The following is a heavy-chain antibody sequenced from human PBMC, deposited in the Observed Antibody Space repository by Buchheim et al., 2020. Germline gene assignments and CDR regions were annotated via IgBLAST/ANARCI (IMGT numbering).Heavy chain of an antibody. J-gene: IGHJ4*02. CDR3: ARDSPTSIGYYPD. Sequence: EVQLVESGGGLVQPGGSLRLSCVASGFTFSSNSMNWVRQAPGKGLEWVSYISSRTSTIYYADSVKGRFTISRDNAKNSLFLQMNSLRAEDTAVYYCARDSPTSIGYYPDWGQGTL. CDR1: GFTFSSNS. D-gene: IGHD3-22*01. V-gene: IGHV3-48*01. CDR2: ISSRTSTI.